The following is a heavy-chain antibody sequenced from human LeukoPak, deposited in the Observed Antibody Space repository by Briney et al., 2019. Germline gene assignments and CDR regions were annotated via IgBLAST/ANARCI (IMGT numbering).Heavy chain of an antibody. J-gene: IGHJ4*02. CDR2: IYYSGST. D-gene: IGHD3-10*01. Sequence: PSETLSLTCTVPGGSISSYYWSWIRQPPGKGLEGIGYIYYSGSTNYNPSLKSRVTISVDTSKNRFSLKLRSVTAADTAVYYCARLKGYYYGSGSYMVFFDYWGQGTLVTVSS. CDR3: ARLKGYYYGSGSYMVFFDY. V-gene: IGHV4-59*12. CDR1: GGSISSYY.